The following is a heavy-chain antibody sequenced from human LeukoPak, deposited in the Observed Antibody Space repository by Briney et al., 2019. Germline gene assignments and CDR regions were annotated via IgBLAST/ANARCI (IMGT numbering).Heavy chain of an antibody. V-gene: IGHV4-59*12. CDR3: ARDRRGYSSSWVDY. Sequence: SETLSLTCTVSGDSISSYYWSWIRQPPGKGLEWIGYIYYSGSTNYNPSLKSRVTMSVDTSKNQFSLKLSSVTAADTAVYYCARDRRGYSSSWVDYWGQGTLVTVSS. CDR1: GDSISSYY. D-gene: IGHD6-13*01. CDR2: IYYSGST. J-gene: IGHJ4*02.